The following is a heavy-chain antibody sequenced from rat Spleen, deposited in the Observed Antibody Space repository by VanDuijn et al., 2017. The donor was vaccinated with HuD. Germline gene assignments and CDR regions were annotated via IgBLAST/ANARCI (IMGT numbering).Heavy chain of an antibody. J-gene: IGHJ3*01. V-gene: IGHV5-29*01. D-gene: IGHD4-3*01. CDR1: GFTLSDHY. Sequence: EVQLVESDGGLVQPGRSLKLSCAASGFTLSDHYMAWVRQTPTKGLEWVATISYDGGYNTYYRDSVKGRFTVSRDNSKSTLYLQVDSLRSEDTATYYCARQDTSGYSNWFAYWGQGTLVTVSS. CDR2: ISYDGGYNT. CDR3: ARQDTSGYSNWFAY.